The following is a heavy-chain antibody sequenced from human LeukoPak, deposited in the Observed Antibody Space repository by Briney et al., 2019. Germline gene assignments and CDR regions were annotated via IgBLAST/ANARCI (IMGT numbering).Heavy chain of an antibody. J-gene: IGHJ3*02. CDR2: INHSGST. CDR1: GGSFSGYY. V-gene: IGHV4-34*01. Sequence: SETLSLTCAVYGGSFSGYYWSWIRQPPGKGLEWIGEINHSGSTNYNPSLKSRVTISVDTSKNQFSLKLSSVTVADTAVYYCARDPYGDYSLPSAFDIWGQGTMVTVSS. CDR3: ARDPYGDYSLPSAFDI. D-gene: IGHD4-17*01.